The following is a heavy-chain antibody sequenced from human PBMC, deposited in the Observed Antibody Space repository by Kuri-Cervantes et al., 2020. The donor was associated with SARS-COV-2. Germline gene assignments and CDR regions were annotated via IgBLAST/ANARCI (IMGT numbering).Heavy chain of an antibody. D-gene: IGHD3-3*01. CDR2: ISYDGSNK. CDR3: AREEWLLSSDYYYYYGMDV. V-gene: IGHV3-30-3*01. J-gene: IGHJ6*02. Sequence: GESLKISCAASGFTFSSYAMHWVRQAPGKGLEWVAVISYDGSNKYYADSVKGRFTISRDSSKNTLYLQMNSLRAEDTAVYYCAREEWLLSSDYYYYYGMDVWGQGTTVTVSS. CDR1: GFTFSSYA.